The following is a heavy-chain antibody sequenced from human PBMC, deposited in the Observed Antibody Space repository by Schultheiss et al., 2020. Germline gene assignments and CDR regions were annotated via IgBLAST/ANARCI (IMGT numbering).Heavy chain of an antibody. V-gene: IGHV4-34*01. J-gene: IGHJ5*02. D-gene: IGHD2-15*01. CDR2: INHSGST. CDR1: GGSVSDYF. CDR3: AGYCSGGSCYTVNWFDP. Sequence: SETLSLTCAVYGGSVSDYFWSWIRQSPGKGLEWIGEINHSGSTNYNPSLKSRVTISVDTSKNQFSLKLSSVTAADTAVYYCAGYCSGGSCYTVNWFDPWGQGTLVNVFS.